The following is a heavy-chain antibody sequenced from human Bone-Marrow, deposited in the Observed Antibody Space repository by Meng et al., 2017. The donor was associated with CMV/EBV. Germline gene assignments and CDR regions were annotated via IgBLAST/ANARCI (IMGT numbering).Heavy chain of an antibody. J-gene: IGHJ4*02. CDR1: GFTFSSYW. Sequence: GESLKISCAASGFTFSSYWMHWVRQAPGKGLVWVSRINSDGSSTSYADSVKGRSTISRDNAKNTLYLQMNSLRAEDTAVYYCARGGQLAHYWGQGTLVTVSS. D-gene: IGHD6-6*01. CDR3: ARGGQLAHY. V-gene: IGHV3-74*01. CDR2: INSDGSST.